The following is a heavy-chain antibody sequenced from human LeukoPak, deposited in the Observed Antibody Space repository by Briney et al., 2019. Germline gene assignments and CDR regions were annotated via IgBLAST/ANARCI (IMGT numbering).Heavy chain of an antibody. D-gene: IGHD3-10*01. J-gene: IGHJ4*02. Sequence: PSETLSLTCTVSGGSISSSSYYWGWIRQPPGKGLEWIGSIYYSGSTYYNPSLKNRVTISVDTSKNQFSLKLSSVTAADTAVYYCARVFQHKGMVRVYYFDYWGQGTLVTVSS. V-gene: IGHV4-39*07. CDR1: GGSISSSSYY. CDR3: ARVFQHKGMVRVYYFDY. CDR2: IYYSGST.